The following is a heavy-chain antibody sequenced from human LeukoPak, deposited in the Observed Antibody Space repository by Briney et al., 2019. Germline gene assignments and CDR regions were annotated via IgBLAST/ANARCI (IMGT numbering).Heavy chain of an antibody. J-gene: IGHJ5*02. CDR3: VGFCGGDCYSKGIWWFDP. CDR1: GGSFSGYY. D-gene: IGHD2-21*02. CDR2: INHSGST. V-gene: IGHV4-34*01. Sequence: PSETLSLTCAVHGGSFSGYYWSWIRQPPGKGLEWIGEINHSGSTNYNPSLKSRVTISVDTSKNQFSLKLSSVTAADTAVYYRVGFCGGDCYSKGIWWFDPWGQGTLVTVSS.